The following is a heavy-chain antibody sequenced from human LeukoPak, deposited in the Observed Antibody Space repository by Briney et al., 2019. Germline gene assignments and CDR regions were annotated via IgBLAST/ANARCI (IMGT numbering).Heavy chain of an antibody. CDR2: MNPNSGNT. J-gene: IGHJ6*03. V-gene: IGHV1-8*03. CDR1: GYTFTSYD. CDR3: ARGIRIVVPAAISYYMDV. Sequence: ASVKVSCKASGYTFTSYDINWVRQATGQGLEWMGWMNPNSGNTGYAQKFQGRVTITRNTSISTAYMELSSLRSEDTAVYYCARGIRIVVPAAISYYMDVWGKGTTVTVSS. D-gene: IGHD2-2*01.